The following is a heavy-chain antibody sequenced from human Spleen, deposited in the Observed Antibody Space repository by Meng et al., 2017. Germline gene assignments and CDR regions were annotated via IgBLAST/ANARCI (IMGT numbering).Heavy chain of an antibody. CDR1: GFTFSSYS. Sequence: GGSLRLSCAASGFTFSSYSMNWVRQAPGKGLEWVSSISSSSSYIYYADSVKGRFTISRDNAKNSLYLQMNSLRAEDTAVYYCARGVEMANDGYYYYGMDVWGQGTTVTVSS. J-gene: IGHJ6*02. D-gene: IGHD5-24*01. CDR2: ISSSSSYI. CDR3: ARGVEMANDGYYYYGMDV. V-gene: IGHV3-21*04.